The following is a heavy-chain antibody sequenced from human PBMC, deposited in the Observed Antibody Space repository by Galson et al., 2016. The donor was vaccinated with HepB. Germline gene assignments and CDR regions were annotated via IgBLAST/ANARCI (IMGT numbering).Heavy chain of an antibody. CDR3: ARDRIPDRYYGLSV. Sequence: SLRLSCAASGFTFSRYPMHWVRQAPGKGLEWLAVISYDGGNKYYADSVKGRFTVSRDNTKNLVYLQTNSLRAEDTAVYYCARDRIPDRYYGLSVWGHGTTVTVSS. J-gene: IGHJ6*02. CDR1: GFTFSRYP. CDR2: ISYDGGNK. V-gene: IGHV3-30*04. D-gene: IGHD1-14*01.